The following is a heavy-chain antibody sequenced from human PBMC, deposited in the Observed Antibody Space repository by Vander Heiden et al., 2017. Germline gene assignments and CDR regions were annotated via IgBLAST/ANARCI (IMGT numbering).Heavy chain of an antibody. V-gene: IGHV3-33*01. CDR2: IWYDGSNK. CDR3: ARDRVGCTNGVCYYYYYYGMDV. J-gene: IGHJ6*02. Sequence: QVQLVESGGGVVQPGRSLRLSCAASGFTFSSYGMHWVRQAPGKGLEWVAVIWYDGSNKYYADSVKGRFTISRDNSKNTLYLQMNSLRAEDTAVYYCARDRVGCTNGVCYYYYYYGMDVWGQGTTVTVSS. CDR1: GFTFSSYG. D-gene: IGHD2-8*01.